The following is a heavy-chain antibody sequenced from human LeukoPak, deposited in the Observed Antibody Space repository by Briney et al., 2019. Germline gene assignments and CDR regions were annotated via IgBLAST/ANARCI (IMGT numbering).Heavy chain of an antibody. J-gene: IGHJ5*02. V-gene: IGHV3-48*01. CDR3: ARDAGNSGYGCDL. CDR1: GFILSQYG. CDR2: IRYTSET. Sequence: AGGSLRLSCAASGFILSQYGSNWVRQAPGKGLEWVSHIRYTSETFYADSVEGRFTISRDHARNSLYLQMNNLRGEDTAIYYCARDAGNSGYGCDLWGQGTLVTVSS. D-gene: IGHD5-12*01.